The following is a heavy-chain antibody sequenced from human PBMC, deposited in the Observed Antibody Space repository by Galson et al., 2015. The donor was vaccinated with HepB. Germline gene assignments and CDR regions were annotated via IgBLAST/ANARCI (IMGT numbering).Heavy chain of an antibody. CDR2: ISYDGSNK. CDR3: AKEDNWNDVGVDY. V-gene: IGHV3-30*18. J-gene: IGHJ4*02. CDR1: GFTFSSYG. D-gene: IGHD1-20*01. Sequence: SLRLSCAASGFTFSSYGMHWVRQAPGKGLEWVAVISYDGSNKYYADSVKGRFTISRDNSKNTLYLQMNSLRAEDTAVYYCAKEDNWNDVGVDYWGQGTLVTVSS.